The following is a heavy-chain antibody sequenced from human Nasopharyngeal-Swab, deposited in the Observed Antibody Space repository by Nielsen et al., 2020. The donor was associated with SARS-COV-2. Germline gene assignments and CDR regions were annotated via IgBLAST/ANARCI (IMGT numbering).Heavy chain of an antibody. D-gene: IGHD1-7*01. CDR1: GYSFSSYW. Sequence: GEALKISWKGSGYSFSSYWIGWVRQMPGKGLEWMGIMYPRDSDTRYSPSFQGQVTISADKSISTAYLQWSSLKASDTAMYYGATAYNGNYYWDYWGQGTLVTVSS. CDR3: ATAYNGNYYWDY. J-gene: IGHJ4*02. CDR2: MYPRDSDT. V-gene: IGHV5-51*01.